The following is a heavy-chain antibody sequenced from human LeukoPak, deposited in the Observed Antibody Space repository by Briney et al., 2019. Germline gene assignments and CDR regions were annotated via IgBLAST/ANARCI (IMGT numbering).Heavy chain of an antibody. CDR1: GYTFTSYD. J-gene: IGHJ4*02. D-gene: IGHD2-2*01. CDR2: MNPNSGNT. V-gene: IGHV1-8*01. Sequence: ASVKVSCKASGYTFTSYDINWVRQATGQGLEWMGWMNPNSGNTSYAQKFQGRVTMTRNTSISTAYMELSSLRSEDTAVYYCARVVRIGGFPGIVVVPAATSRDKRYYFDYWGQGTLVTVSS. CDR3: ARVVRIGGFPGIVVVPAATSRDKRYYFDY.